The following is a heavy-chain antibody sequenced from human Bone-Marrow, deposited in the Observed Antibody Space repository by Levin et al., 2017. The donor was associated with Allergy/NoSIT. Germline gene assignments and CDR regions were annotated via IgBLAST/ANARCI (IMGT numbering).Heavy chain of an antibody. CDR2: ISSSSSYI. CDR1: GFTLSSYS. V-gene: IGHV3-21*06. Sequence: GESLKISCATSGFTLSSYSMNWVRQAPGKGLEWVSWISSSSSYIYYADSVKGRFTISRDNAKNSVYLEMNSLRVEDTAVYYCTRDLSSSYFANWGQGTLVTVSS. CDR3: TRDLSSSYFAN. J-gene: IGHJ4*02. D-gene: IGHD2-2*01.